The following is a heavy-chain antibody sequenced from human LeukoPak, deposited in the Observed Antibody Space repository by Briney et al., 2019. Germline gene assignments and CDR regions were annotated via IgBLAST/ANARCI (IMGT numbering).Heavy chain of an antibody. CDR1: GFTFSIYR. Sequence: GGSLRLSCAASGFTFSIYRMTWVRQAPGKGLEWVANIKQDGSEKYYVDSLKGRFTISRDNAKNSLYLQMNSLRAEDTALYYCARVRYCSNTSCYFADYWGQGTLVTDPS. J-gene: IGHJ4*02. CDR2: IKQDGSEK. V-gene: IGHV3-7*04. D-gene: IGHD2-2*01. CDR3: ARVRYCSNTSCYFADY.